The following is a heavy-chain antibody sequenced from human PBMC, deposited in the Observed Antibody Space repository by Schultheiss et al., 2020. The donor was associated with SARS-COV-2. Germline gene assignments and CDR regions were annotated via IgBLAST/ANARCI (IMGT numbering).Heavy chain of an antibody. Sequence: GESLKISCAASGFTFSNAWMNWVRQAPGKGLEWVGRIKSKTDGGTTDYAAPVKGRFTISRDDSKNTLYLQMNSLKTEDTAVYYCTTDYDSSWYAFGYWGQGTLVTVSS. CDR1: GFTFSNAW. D-gene: IGHD6-13*01. CDR3: TTDYDSSWYAFGY. CDR2: IKSKTDGGTT. J-gene: IGHJ4*02. V-gene: IGHV3-15*07.